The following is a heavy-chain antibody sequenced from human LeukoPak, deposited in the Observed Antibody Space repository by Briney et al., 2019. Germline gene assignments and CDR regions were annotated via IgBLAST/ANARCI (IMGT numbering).Heavy chain of an antibody. CDR1: GGSISSSNW. Sequence: SGTLSLTCAVSGGSISSSNWWSWVRQPPGKGLEWIGEIYHSGSTNYNPSLKSRVTISVDKSKNQFSLKLSSVTAADTAVYYCARSERDRITIFGVVIPAGYYYYYMDVWGKGTTVTVSS. CDR3: ARSERDRITIFGVVIPAGYYYYYMDV. D-gene: IGHD3-3*01. CDR2: IYHSGST. V-gene: IGHV4-4*02. J-gene: IGHJ6*03.